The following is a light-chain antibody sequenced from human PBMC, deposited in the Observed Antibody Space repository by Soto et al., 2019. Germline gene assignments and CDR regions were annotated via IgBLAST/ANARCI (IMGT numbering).Light chain of an antibody. CDR1: QTVNSIY. Sequence: EIVLTQSPGTLSLYRGERATLSCRASQTVNSIYFAWYQRKPGQAPRLLIYGASNRATGIPDRFSGSGSETDFTLTISRLEAEDFGVYYCQQYDTSPRTFGQGTKVEIK. V-gene: IGKV3-20*01. J-gene: IGKJ1*01. CDR2: GAS. CDR3: QQYDTSPRT.